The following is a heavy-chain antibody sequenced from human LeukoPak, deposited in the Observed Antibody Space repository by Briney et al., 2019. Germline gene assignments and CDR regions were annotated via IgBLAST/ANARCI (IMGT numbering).Heavy chain of an antibody. CDR3: TRDQEGPDY. CDR2: ITRSSSAK. CDR1: GFSFSDSV. J-gene: IGHJ4*02. Sequence: GKSLRLSCVASGFSFSDSVIHWVRQAPGKGLEWVSYITRSSSAKFYADSVKGRFTISRDNAENLLYLQMNSLRAEDTAVYYCTRDQEGPDYWGQGTLVTVSS. V-gene: IGHV3-48*01.